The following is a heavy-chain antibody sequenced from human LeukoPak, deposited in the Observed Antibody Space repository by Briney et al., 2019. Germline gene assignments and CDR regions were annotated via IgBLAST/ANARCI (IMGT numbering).Heavy chain of an antibody. D-gene: IGHD3-10*01. CDR3: ARDQGSGSYYKGDAFDI. J-gene: IGHJ3*02. Sequence: PGGSLRLSCAASGFPFSSYSMNWVRQAPGKGLEWVSSISSSSSYIYYADSVKGRFTISRDNAKNSLYPQMNSLRAEDTAVYYCARDQGSGSYYKGDAFDIWGQGTMVTVSS. CDR1: GFPFSSYS. CDR2: ISSSSSYI. V-gene: IGHV3-21*01.